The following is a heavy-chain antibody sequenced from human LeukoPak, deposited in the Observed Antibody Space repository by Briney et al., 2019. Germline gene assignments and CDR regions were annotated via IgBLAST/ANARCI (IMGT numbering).Heavy chain of an antibody. CDR3: ARHGTYDFWSGYYPGFDY. CDR1: GGSISSYY. Sequence: SETLSLTCTVSGGSISSYYWSWIRQPPGKGLEWIGYIYTSGSTNYNPSLKSRVTISVDTSKNQFSLKLSSVTAADTAVYYCARHGTYDFWSGYYPGFDYWGQGTLVTVPS. V-gene: IGHV4-4*09. J-gene: IGHJ4*02. CDR2: IYTSGST. D-gene: IGHD3-3*01.